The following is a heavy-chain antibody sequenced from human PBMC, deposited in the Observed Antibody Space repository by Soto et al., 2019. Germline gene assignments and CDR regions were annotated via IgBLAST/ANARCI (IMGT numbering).Heavy chain of an antibody. V-gene: IGHV3-53*01. J-gene: IGHJ4*02. CDR2: IYYSGNT. CDR3: ARGVDTANVGY. CDR1: GFTVSSNH. Sequence: VQLVESGGGLIQPGGSLRLSCAASGFTVSSNHMTWVRQAPGRGPEWVSTIYYSGNTYYADSVKGRFTISRDNSKNMLYLQMNSLRAEDTAVYYCARGVDTANVGYWGQGTLVTVSS. D-gene: IGHD5-18*01.